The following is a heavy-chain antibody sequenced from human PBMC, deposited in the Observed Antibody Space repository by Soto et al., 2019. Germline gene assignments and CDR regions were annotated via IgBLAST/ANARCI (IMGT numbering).Heavy chain of an antibody. D-gene: IGHD6-6*01. V-gene: IGHV4-30-2*01. CDR1: GGSISSGGYS. CDR2: IYHSGST. CDR3: ARVPGGSSSFVDY. Sequence: SETLSLTCAVSGGSISSGGYSWSWIRQPPGKGLEWIGYIYHSGSTYYNPSLKSRVTISVDRSKNQFSLELSSLRSEDTAVYYCARVPGGSSSFVDYWGQGTLVTVSS. J-gene: IGHJ4*02.